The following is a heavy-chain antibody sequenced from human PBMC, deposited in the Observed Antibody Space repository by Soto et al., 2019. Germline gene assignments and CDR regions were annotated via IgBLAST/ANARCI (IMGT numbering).Heavy chain of an antibody. CDR2: IYYSGST. CDR3: ARENPTMVRGVIITNYGMDV. J-gene: IGHJ6*02. Sequence: QVQLQESGPGLVKPSQTLSLTCTVSGGSISSGGYYWSWIRQHPGKGLEWIGYIYYSGSTYYNPSLKSRVNIPVDTSKNQFSLKLSSVTAADTAVYYCARENPTMVRGVIITNYGMDVWGQGTTVTVSS. CDR1: GGSISSGGYY. V-gene: IGHV4-31*03. D-gene: IGHD3-10*01.